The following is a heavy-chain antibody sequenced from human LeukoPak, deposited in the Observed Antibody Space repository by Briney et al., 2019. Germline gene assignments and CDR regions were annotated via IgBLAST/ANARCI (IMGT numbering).Heavy chain of an antibody. V-gene: IGHV1-69*06. CDR3: ARDNKPWCSGGSCPGDV. J-gene: IGHJ6*04. CDR1: GGTFSSYA. CDR2: IIPIFGTA. Sequence: SVKVSCKASGGTFSSYAISWVRQAPGQGLEWMGGIIPIFGTANYAQKFQGRVTITADKSTSTAYMELSSLRSEDTAVYYCARDNKPWCSGGSCPGDVWGKGTTVTVSS. D-gene: IGHD2-15*01.